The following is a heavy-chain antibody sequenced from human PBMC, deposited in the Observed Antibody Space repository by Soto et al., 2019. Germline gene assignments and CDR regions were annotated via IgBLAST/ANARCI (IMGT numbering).Heavy chain of an antibody. Sequence: PSETLSLTCTVSGDSISSRSYYWGWIRQPPGKGLEWIGSIYYGGSIYYNPSLKSRVTISVDTSKNQFSLKLSSVTAADTAVYSWARQLGYCNGDSCYYYMDGWGKGTTVTVSS. V-gene: IGHV4-39*01. D-gene: IGHD2-15*01. J-gene: IGHJ6*03. CDR1: GDSISSRSYY. CDR2: IYYGGSI. CDR3: ARQLGYCNGDSCYYYMDG.